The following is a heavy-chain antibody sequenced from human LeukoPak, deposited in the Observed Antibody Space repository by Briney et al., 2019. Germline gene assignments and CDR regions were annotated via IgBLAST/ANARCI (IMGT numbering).Heavy chain of an antibody. CDR1: GYTFTSYY. Sequence: GASVKVSCKASGYTFTSYYMHWVRQAPGQGLEWMGIINPSGGSTSYAQKFQGRVTMTRDTSTSTVYMELSSLRSEDTAVYYCAREGTVVLGGNYYYYYGMDVWGQGTTVTVSS. J-gene: IGHJ6*02. V-gene: IGHV1-46*01. CDR2: INPSGGST. CDR3: AREGTVVLGGNYYYYYGMDV. D-gene: IGHD2-8*01.